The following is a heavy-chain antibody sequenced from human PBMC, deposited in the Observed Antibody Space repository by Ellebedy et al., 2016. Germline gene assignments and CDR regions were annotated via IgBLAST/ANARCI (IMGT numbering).Heavy chain of an antibody. CDR2: ISSDDST. CDR3: ARGARYAN. D-gene: IGHD2-2*01. Sequence: GESLKISCAASGFTFSNYAMSWVRQAPGKGPEWVSSISSDDSTYYADSVKGRFTISKDKSQNTVYLQMHGLRAEDTAKYYCARGARYANWGQGTLVTVSS. J-gene: IGHJ4*02. CDR1: GFTFSNYA. V-gene: IGHV3-23*01.